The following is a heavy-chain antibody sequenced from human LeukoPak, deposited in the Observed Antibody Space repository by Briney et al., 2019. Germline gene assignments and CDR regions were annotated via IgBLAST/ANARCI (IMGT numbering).Heavy chain of an antibody. D-gene: IGHD3-22*01. CDR3: ARGVRPYYYDSSGYYYFDY. V-gene: IGHV1-3*01. CDR2: INAGNGNT. J-gene: IGHJ4*02. CDR1: GYTFTNYT. Sequence: ASVKVSCKASGYTFTNYTMHWVRQAPGQRLEWMGWINAGNGNTKYSQKFQGRVTITRDTPASTAYMELSSLRSEDTAVYYCARGVRPYYYDSSGYYYFDYWGQGTLVTVSS.